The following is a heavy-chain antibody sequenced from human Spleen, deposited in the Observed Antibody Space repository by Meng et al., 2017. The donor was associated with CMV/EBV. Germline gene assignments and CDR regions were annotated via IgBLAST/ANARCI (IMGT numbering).Heavy chain of an antibody. CDR3: ATLRREGYYDFWSGYYRSPFDS. Sequence: KVSCKGSGYSFTSNWIGWVRQMPGKGLEWMGFIYPGDAETKYSPSFQGQVTISADRALSTTYLQWSSLKASDTATYYCATLRREGYYDFWSGYYRSPFDSWGQGTLVTVSS. V-gene: IGHV5-51*01. CDR1: GYSFTSNW. D-gene: IGHD3-3*01. CDR2: IYPGDAET. J-gene: IGHJ4*02.